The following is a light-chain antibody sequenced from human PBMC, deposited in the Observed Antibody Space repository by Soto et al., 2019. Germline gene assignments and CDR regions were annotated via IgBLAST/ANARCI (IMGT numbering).Light chain of an antibody. Sequence: DIQMTQSPSSLSASVGDRITITCRASQSITSYLNWYQHKPGKAPELLIFAASSLQSGVPSRFRGGGSGTDFTLTITSLQPEDFATYYCQQSFTTPYTFGLGTKLEI. CDR1: QSITSY. J-gene: IGKJ2*01. CDR2: AAS. CDR3: QQSFTTPYT. V-gene: IGKV1-39*01.